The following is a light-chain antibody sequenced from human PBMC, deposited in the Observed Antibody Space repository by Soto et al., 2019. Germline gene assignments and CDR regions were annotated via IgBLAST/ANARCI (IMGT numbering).Light chain of an antibody. CDR2: EVS. CDR3: SSYAGSDKFYV. J-gene: IGLJ1*01. V-gene: IGLV2-8*01. Sequence: QSGLTMSPSASGSLEQTATISCTETSVNVGGYNYVSSYQQHPGKAPNHLIYEVSKRPLGVADSFSGSTSGNTASLTVSGLQAEDEADYYCSSYAGSDKFYVFGTGTKVTVL. CDR1: SVNVGGYNY.